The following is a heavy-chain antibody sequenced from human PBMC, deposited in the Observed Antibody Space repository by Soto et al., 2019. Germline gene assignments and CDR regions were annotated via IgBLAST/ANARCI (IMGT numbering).Heavy chain of an antibody. CDR3: TISGRGYSYGY. Sequence: EVQLVESGGGLVQPGGSLKLSCAASGFTFSGSAMHWVRQASGIGLEWVGRIRSKANSYATGYAASVKGRFTNSRDDSKNTAYLQMNSLKTEDTGVYYCTISGRGYSYGYWGQGTLVTVSS. CDR2: IRSKANSYAT. V-gene: IGHV3-73*01. D-gene: IGHD5-18*01. J-gene: IGHJ4*02. CDR1: GFTFSGSA.